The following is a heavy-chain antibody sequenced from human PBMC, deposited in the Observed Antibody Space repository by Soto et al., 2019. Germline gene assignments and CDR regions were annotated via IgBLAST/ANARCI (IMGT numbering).Heavy chain of an antibody. J-gene: IGHJ4*02. Sequence: QVQLVQSGAEVRKPGASVKVSCKPSGYTFNTYYLHWLRQAPGQALEWMGVIHPSGGGTTYAQKFLGRVTVTRDTSTTTVFMELRSLRSDDTAVYYCARGGHIAVVTASFDNWGQGPLVTVSS. CDR3: ARGGHIAVVTASFDN. CDR1: GYTFNTYY. V-gene: IGHV1-46*02. CDR2: IHPSGGGT. D-gene: IGHD2-21*02.